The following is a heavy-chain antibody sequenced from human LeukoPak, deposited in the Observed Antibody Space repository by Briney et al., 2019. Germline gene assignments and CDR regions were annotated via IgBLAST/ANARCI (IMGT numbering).Heavy chain of an antibody. D-gene: IGHD4-17*01. CDR2: ISYDGSNK. CDR1: GFTFSSYG. Sequence: GGSLRLSCAASGFTFSSYGMHWVRQAPGKGLEWVAVISYDGSNKYYADSVRGRFTISRDNSKNTLYLQMNSLGAEDTAVYYCAKAYGVTGGLVDYWGQGTLVTVSS. J-gene: IGHJ4*02. CDR3: AKAYGVTGGLVDY. V-gene: IGHV3-30*18.